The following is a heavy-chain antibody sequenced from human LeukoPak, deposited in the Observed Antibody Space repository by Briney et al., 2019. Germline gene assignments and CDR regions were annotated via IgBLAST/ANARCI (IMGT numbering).Heavy chain of an antibody. CDR1: GFTFSSYA. J-gene: IGHJ4*02. CDR3: ARSANYFDTSGQDY. V-gene: IGHV3-30-3*01. D-gene: IGHD3-22*01. Sequence: QPGRSLRLSCAASGFTFSSYAMHWVRRAPGKGLEWVAVISYDGSNKYYADSVKGRFTISRDNSKNTLYLQMNSLRVEDTAVYYCARSANYFDTSGQDYWGQGTLVTVSS. CDR2: ISYDGSNK.